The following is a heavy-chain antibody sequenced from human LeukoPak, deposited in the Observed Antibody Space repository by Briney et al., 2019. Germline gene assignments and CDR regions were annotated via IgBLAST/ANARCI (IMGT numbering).Heavy chain of an antibody. Sequence: SVKVSCKASGGTFSSYAISWVRQAPGQGLEWMGGIIPIFGTANYAQKFQGRVTITADESTSTAYMELRSLRSDDTAVYYCARPRIGAFDIWGQGTMVTVSS. V-gene: IGHV1-69*13. D-gene: IGHD1-14*01. CDR3: ARPRIGAFDI. CDR1: GGTFSSYA. J-gene: IGHJ3*02. CDR2: IIPIFGTA.